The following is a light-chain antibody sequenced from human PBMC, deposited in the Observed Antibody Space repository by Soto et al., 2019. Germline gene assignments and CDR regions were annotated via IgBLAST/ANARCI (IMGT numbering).Light chain of an antibody. V-gene: IGKV1-39*01. J-gene: IGKJ2*01. CDR2: TAA. CDR1: QRITTY. Sequence: IDMTQSPSSLSASVGDRVTITCRASQRITTYLNWYQQKPGKAPKLLISTAATLQGGVPSRFSGSGSGTDFTLTITSLLPDDFATFFCHKNYSTPYTFGHGTKLEIK. CDR3: HKNYSTPYT.